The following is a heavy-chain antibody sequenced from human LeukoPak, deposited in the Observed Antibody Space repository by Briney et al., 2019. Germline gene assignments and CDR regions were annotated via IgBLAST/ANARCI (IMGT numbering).Heavy chain of an antibody. CDR2: ISGSGGST. D-gene: IGHD4-23*01. V-gene: IGHV3-23*01. Sequence: GGSLRLSCAASGFTFSSYAMSWVRRAPGKGLEWVPAISGSGGSTYYADSVKGRFTISRDNSKNTLYLQMNSLRAEDTAVYYCAKATVVTSRYYYYMDVWGKGTTVTVSS. CDR3: AKATVVTSRYYYYMDV. CDR1: GFTFSSYA. J-gene: IGHJ6*03.